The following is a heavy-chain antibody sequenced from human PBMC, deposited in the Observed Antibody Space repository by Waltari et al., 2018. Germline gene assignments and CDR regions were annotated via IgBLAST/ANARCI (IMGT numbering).Heavy chain of an antibody. V-gene: IGHV1-8*01. CDR3: ARGVLYSSSPGSGFDY. CDR2: MNPNSGNT. CDR1: GYTFTSYD. J-gene: IGHJ4*02. D-gene: IGHD6-6*01. Sequence: QVQLVQSGAEVKKPGASVKVSCKASGYTFTSYDINWVRQATGQGLEWMGWMNPNSGNTGYAQKFQGRVTMTRNTSISTAYMELSSLRSEDTAVYYCARGVLYSSSPGSGFDYWGQGTLVTVSS.